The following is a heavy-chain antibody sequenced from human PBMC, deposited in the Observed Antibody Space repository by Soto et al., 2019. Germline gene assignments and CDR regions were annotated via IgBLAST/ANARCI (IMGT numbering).Heavy chain of an antibody. J-gene: IGHJ6*02. CDR2: VRQDGGEK. V-gene: IGHV3-7*04. CDR3: ARVQGFWSGSYLPYFYYDMDV. Sequence: HPGGSLRLSCAASGFTFSSYWMTWVRQAPGRGLEWVANVRQDGGEKYYVDSVKGRFTISRDNAKNSVYLQMSSLRAEDTAVYYCARVQGFWSGSYLPYFYYDMDVWGRGTTVTVSS. D-gene: IGHD3-3*01. CDR1: GFTFSSYW.